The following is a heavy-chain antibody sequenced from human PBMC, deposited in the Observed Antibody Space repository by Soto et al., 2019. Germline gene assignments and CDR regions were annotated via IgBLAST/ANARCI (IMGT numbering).Heavy chain of an antibody. CDR1: GYTFTSYG. V-gene: IGHV1-18*01. Sequence: SCKASGYTFTSYGISWVRQAPGQGLEWMGWISAYNGNTNYAQKLEGRVTMTTDTSTSTAYMELRSVRSDATAVYYCARIPDYGDNYYYYYYRDGWGKGTTVTVSS. CDR2: ISAYNGNT. D-gene: IGHD4-17*01. J-gene: IGHJ6*03. CDR3: ARIPDYGDNYYYYYYRDG.